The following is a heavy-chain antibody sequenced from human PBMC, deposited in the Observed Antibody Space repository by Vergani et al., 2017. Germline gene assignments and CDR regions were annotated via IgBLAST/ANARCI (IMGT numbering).Heavy chain of an antibody. D-gene: IGHD3-22*01. V-gene: IGHV4-39*01. J-gene: IGHJ5*02. CDR2: IYYSENK. CDR1: GGSITYGAFY. Sequence: QLQLQESGPGLVKPSETLSLTCTVSGGSITYGAFYWGWIRQSPGKGLEWIGSIYYSENKFYNPSLESRVTLSIDTTKNQFSLKLKSVTAADTAVSYCARCFRDEGMIYGGTVENWFDPWGQGTLVTVSS. CDR3: ARCFRDEGMIYGGTVENWFDP.